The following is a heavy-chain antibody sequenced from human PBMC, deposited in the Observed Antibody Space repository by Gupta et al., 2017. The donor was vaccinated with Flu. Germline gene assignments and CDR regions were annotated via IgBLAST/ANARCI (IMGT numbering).Heavy chain of an antibody. Sequence: EEQLLEAGGGSVQPGGSLRLSCAASGSPFNIFAMGWVRQAPGRGLEWVSHIRGNGDDRYYADSVRGRFTVSRDNGNNTLYLQLNNLRVEDTAVYYCARDFYSQLLDAYDLWGPGTLVTVSS. D-gene: IGHD2-15*01. CDR3: ARDFYSQLLDAYDL. V-gene: IGHV3-23*01. J-gene: IGHJ3*01. CDR2: IRGNGDDR. CDR1: GSPFNIFA.